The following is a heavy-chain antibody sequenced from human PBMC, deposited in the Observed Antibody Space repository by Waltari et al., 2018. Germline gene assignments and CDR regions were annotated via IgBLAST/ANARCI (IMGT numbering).Heavy chain of an antibody. CDR3: ARARGRYFDWLSGRDGVMDV. CDR1: GGSISSYY. D-gene: IGHD3-9*01. J-gene: IGHJ6*02. V-gene: IGHV4-59*01. Sequence: QVQLQESGPGLVKPSETLSLTCTVSGGSISSYYWSWLRPPPGKGREWIGYIYYSGSTNYNPSLKSRVTISVDTSKNQFSLKLSSVTAADTAVYYCARARGRYFDWLSGRDGVMDVWGQGTTVTVSS. CDR2: IYYSGST.